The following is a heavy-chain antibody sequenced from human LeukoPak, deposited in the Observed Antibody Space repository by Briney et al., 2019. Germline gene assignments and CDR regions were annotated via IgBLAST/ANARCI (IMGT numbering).Heavy chain of an antibody. Sequence: GESLKISCQASGHRFTIYWIGWVRQMPGKGLEWMGIIYPADSDTRYSPSFQGPVTISVDQPISTAYLQWSSLGASDTAMYYCARRSRYGSGMDYYFDDWGQGTLVTVSS. CDR3: ARRSRYGSGMDYYFDD. CDR1: GHRFTIYW. CDR2: IYPADSDT. V-gene: IGHV5-51*01. J-gene: IGHJ4*02. D-gene: IGHD3-10*01.